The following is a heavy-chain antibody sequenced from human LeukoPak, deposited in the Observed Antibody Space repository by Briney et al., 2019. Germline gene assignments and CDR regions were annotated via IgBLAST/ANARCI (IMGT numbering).Heavy chain of an antibody. V-gene: IGHV1-18*01. CDR2: ISAYNGNT. CDR1: GYTFTSYG. D-gene: IGHD6-13*01. CDR3: ALRSSWENYGMDV. Sequence: GASVKVSCKASGYTFTSYGISWVRQAPGQGLEWMGWISAYNGNTNYAQKLQGRVTMTRNTSISTAYMELSSLRSEDTAVYYCALRSSWENYGMDVWGQGTTVTVSS. J-gene: IGHJ6*02.